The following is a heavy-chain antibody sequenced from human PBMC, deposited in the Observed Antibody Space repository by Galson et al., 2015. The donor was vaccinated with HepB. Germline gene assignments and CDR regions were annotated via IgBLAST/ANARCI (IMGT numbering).Heavy chain of an antibody. CDR2: ISYDRSNK. V-gene: IGHV3-30*18. CDR1: GFTFSSYG. D-gene: IGHD1-1*01. J-gene: IGHJ4*02. CDR3: ANFCSTGTLDY. Sequence: SLRLSCAASGFTFSSYGMHWVRQAPGKGLEWVAVISYDRSNKYYADSVKGRFTISRDNSKNTLYLQMNSLRAEDTAVYYCANFCSTGTLDYWGQGTLVTVSS.